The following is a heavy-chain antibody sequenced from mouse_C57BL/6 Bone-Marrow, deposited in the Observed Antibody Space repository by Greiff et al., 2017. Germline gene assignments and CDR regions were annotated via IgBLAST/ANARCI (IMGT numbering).Heavy chain of an antibody. CDR1: GYTFTDYY. Sequence: EVQLKESGPVLVKPGASVKMSCKASGYTFTDYYMNWVKQSHGKSLEWIGVINPYNGGTSYNQKFKGKATLTVDKSSSTAYMELNSLTSEDSAVYYCARRRIWLWVRRTGYYAMDYWGQGTSVTVSS. D-gene: IGHD2-14*01. V-gene: IGHV1-19*01. J-gene: IGHJ4*01. CDR3: ARRRIWLWVRRTGYYAMDY. CDR2: INPYNGGT.